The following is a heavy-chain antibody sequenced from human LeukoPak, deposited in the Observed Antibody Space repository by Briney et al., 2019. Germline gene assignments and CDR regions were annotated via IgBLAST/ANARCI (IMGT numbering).Heavy chain of an antibody. Sequence: SETLSLTCTVSGGSISSYYWSWIRQPPGKGLEWIGYIYYSGSTNYNPSLKSRVTISVDTSKNQFSLKLSSVTAADTAVYYCAREYIYYDILTGYLPAAFDIWGQGAMVTVSS. CDR3: AREYIYYDILTGYLPAAFDI. CDR1: GGSISSYY. CDR2: IYYSGST. V-gene: IGHV4-59*01. D-gene: IGHD3-9*01. J-gene: IGHJ3*02.